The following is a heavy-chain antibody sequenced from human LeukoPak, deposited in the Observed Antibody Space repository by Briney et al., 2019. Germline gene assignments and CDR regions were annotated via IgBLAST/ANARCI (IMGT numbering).Heavy chain of an antibody. V-gene: IGHV1-2*04. CDR2: INPNSGGT. J-gene: IGHJ3*02. CDR1: GYTFTGYY. CDR3: ARCVAGIVGTTVDDAFDI. Sequence: ASAKVSCKASGYTFTGYYMHWVRQAPGQGLEWMGWINPNSGGTNYAQKFQGWVTMTRDTSITTAYMELSRLRSDDTAVYYCARCVAGIVGTTVDDAFDIWGQGTMVTVSS. D-gene: IGHD1-26*01.